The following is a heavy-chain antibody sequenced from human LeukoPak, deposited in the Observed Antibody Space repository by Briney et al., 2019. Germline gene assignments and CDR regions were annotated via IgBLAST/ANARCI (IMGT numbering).Heavy chain of an antibody. CDR3: AKGGAATMRDGYNYYYYYMEV. CDR2: ISGSGGHT. Sequence: GGSLRLSCAASGITFSSHAMSWVRQAPGKGLEWVSLISGSGGHTYYGDSAKGRFTISRDNSTNRLYLQMNSLRPEDTAVYYCAKGGAATMRDGYNYYYYYMEVWGRGTTVTVSS. CDR1: GITFSSHA. V-gene: IGHV3-23*01. D-gene: IGHD5-24*01. J-gene: IGHJ6*03.